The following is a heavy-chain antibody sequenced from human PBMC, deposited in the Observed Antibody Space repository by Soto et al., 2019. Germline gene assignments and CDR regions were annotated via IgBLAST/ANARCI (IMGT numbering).Heavy chain of an antibody. CDR2: VNAGNGNT. Sequence: QVQLVQSGAEVKKPGASVKVSCKASGYTFTNYAMHWVRQAPGQRLEWMGWVNAGNGNTKYSQKYPGRATFTRDTSASTAYMELTSLRYEDSAVYYCANYRILGASIGHLGQGTLVTVSS. V-gene: IGHV1-3*01. CDR1: GYTFTNYA. J-gene: IGHJ4*02. D-gene: IGHD1-26*01. CDR3: ANYRILGASIGH.